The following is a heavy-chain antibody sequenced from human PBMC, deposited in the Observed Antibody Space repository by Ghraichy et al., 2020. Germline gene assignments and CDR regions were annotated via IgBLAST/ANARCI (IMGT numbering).Heavy chain of an antibody. J-gene: IGHJ4*02. D-gene: IGHD6-13*01. CDR1: GGSISSYY. Sequence: SETLSLTCTVSGGSISSYYWSWIRQPPGKGLEWIGYIYYSGSTNYNPSLKSRVTISVDTSKNQFSLKLSSVTASDTAVYYCARLLTPQVGYSSSWYPDYWGQGALVTVSS. CDR2: IYYSGST. V-gene: IGHV4-59*01. CDR3: ARLLTPQVGYSSSWYPDY.